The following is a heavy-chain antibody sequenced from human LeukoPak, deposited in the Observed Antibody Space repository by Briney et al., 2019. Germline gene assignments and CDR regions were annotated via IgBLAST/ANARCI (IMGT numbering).Heavy chain of an antibody. Sequence: SQTLSLTCTVSGGSISSGSYYWSWIRQPAGKGLEWIGRIYTSGSTNYNPSLKSRVTISVDTSKNQFSLKLSSVTAADTAVYYCARYIAAAGTFDYWGQGTLVTVSS. D-gene: IGHD6-13*01. CDR1: GGSISSGSYY. J-gene: IGHJ4*02. CDR2: IYTSGST. CDR3: ARYIAAAGTFDY. V-gene: IGHV4-61*02.